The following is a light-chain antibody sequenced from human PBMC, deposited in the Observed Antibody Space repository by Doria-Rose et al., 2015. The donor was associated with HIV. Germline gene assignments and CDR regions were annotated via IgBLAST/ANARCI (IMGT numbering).Light chain of an antibody. V-gene: IGKV3-20*01. CDR2: DGS. J-gene: IGKJ1*01. CDR1: QSFSSTY. CDR3: HQYGTSWT. Sequence: TQSPGTLSLSPGERATLSCRASQSFSSTYLACYQQKPGQAPSLLIYDGSTRATDIPDRFSASGSGTDFTLTINRLEPEDFALYYCHQYGTSWTFGQGTKVEI.